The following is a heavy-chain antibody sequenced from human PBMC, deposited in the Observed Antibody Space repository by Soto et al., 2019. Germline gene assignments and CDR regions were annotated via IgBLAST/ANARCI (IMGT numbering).Heavy chain of an antibody. V-gene: IGHV4-59*01. D-gene: IGHD3-16*01. CDR2: ISYTGST. Sequence: QEQPQESGPRLVKPSETLSLTCSVSGGSISNYHWSWIRQPPGKGLEWIGYISYTGSTNYSPSLKSRVTMLLATAKKQFSLKLSSVTAADTAVYYCASVAADAYWIGDDDYWGQGTLVTVSS. CDR1: GGSISNYH. CDR3: ASVAADAYWIGDDDY. J-gene: IGHJ4*02.